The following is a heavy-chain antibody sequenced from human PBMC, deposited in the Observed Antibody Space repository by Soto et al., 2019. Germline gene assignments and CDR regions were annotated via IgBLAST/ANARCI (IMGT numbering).Heavy chain of an antibody. V-gene: IGHV1-46*01. CDR3: ARDKEGIAAAGTGYYGMDV. CDR2: INPSGGST. D-gene: IGHD6-13*01. Sequence: ASEKVSCKASGYTFTSYYMHWVRQAPGQGLEWTGIINPSGGSTSYAQKFQGRVTMTRDTSTSTVYMELSSLRSEDRAVYYCARDKEGIAAAGTGYYGMDVWGQGTTVTVSS. J-gene: IGHJ6*02. CDR1: GYTFTSYY.